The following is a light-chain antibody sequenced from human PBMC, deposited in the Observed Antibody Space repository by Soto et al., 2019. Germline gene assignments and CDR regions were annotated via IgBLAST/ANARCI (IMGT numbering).Light chain of an antibody. CDR2: AAS. J-gene: IGKJ1*01. V-gene: IGKV1D-16*01. Sequence: EIQVTESPSFVSPSVGDRVTITFWASPRISSWFACYQQKPGKAPKVLIYAASSLQSGVTSRFSGSGYGKEFNITISSLQPDDFGTYDCQEYNSYWTFGQGTKVDIK. CDR3: QEYNSYWT. CDR1: PRISSW.